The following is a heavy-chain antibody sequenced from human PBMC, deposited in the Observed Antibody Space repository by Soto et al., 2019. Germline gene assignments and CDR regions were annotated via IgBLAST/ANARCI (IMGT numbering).Heavy chain of an antibody. Sequence: HPGGSLRLSCAASGLTVSSNYMSWVRQAPGKGLEWVSVLYSGGSTYYADSVKGRFTISRDNSKNTLYLQMNCLRAEDTAVYYCAYRRGNSQALDHWGQGTLVTVSS. D-gene: IGHD1-26*01. J-gene: IGHJ5*02. CDR1: GLTVSSNY. CDR3: AYRRGNSQALDH. CDR2: LYSGGST. V-gene: IGHV3-66*01.